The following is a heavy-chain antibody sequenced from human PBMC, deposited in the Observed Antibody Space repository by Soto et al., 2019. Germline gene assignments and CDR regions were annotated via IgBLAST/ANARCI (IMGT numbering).Heavy chain of an antibody. V-gene: IGHV4-59*02. CDR3: VRARDFGAARYYYDLDV. D-gene: IGHD2-21*01. CDR2: IYYSEST. CDR1: GGSVSSYY. J-gene: IGHJ6*02. Sequence: PSETLSLTCTVSGGSVSSYYWSWIRQPPGKGLEWIGYIYYSESTNYNPSLKSRVTISLDTSKNQFSLKLRSVTAADTAVYYCVRARDFGAARYYYDLDVWGQGTTVTVSS.